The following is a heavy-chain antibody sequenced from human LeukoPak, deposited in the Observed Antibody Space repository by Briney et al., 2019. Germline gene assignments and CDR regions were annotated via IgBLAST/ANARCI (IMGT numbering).Heavy chain of an antibody. J-gene: IGHJ4*02. V-gene: IGHV3-48*02. CDR2: ISSSSSTI. D-gene: IGHD5-18*01. Sequence: GGSLRLSCAASGFTFSSYSMNWVRQAPGKGLEWVSYISSSSSTIYYADSVKGRFTISRDNAKNSLYLQMNSLRDEDTAVYYCARARGYNHGPQDYYFDYWGQGTLVTVSS. CDR1: GFTFSSYS. CDR3: ARARGYNHGPQDYYFDY.